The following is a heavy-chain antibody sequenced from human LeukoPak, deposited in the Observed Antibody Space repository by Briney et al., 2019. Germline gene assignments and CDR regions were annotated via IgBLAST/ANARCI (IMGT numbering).Heavy chain of an antibody. CDR1: GFTFSSYA. CDR3: ARAWTRDGYFDL. Sequence: PGGSLRLSCAASGFTFSSYAMHWVRQAPGKGLEWVAVISYDGSNKYYADSVKGRFTISRDNSKNTLYLQMNSLRAEDTAVYYCARAWTRDGYFDLWGRGTLVTVSS. CDR2: ISYDGSNK. V-gene: IGHV3-30-3*01. D-gene: IGHD3/OR15-3a*01. J-gene: IGHJ2*01.